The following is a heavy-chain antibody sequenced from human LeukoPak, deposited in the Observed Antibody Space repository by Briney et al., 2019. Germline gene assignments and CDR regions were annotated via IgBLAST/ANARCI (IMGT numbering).Heavy chain of an antibody. D-gene: IGHD7-27*01. CDR1: GYTFTSYA. J-gene: IGHJ6*03. V-gene: IGHV7-4-1*02. CDR2: INTNTGNP. CDR3: ARVPDTGTPYYYYYYMDV. Sequence: ASVKVSCKASGYTFTSYAMNWVRQAPGQGLEWMGWINTNTGNPTYAQGFTGRFVFSLDTSVSTAYLQISSLKAEDTAVYYCARVPDTGTPYYYYYYMDVWGKGTTVTVSS.